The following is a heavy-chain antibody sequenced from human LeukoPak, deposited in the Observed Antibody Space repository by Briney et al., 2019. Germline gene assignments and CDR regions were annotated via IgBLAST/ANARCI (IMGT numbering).Heavy chain of an antibody. J-gene: IGHJ4*02. CDR3: ARDFFNMISEY. V-gene: IGHV1-46*01. CDR1: GYTFTTHY. Sequence: ASVKVSCKASGYTFTTHYIHWVRLAPGQGLEWMGIINPRSGNTNYAQKFKGRVTMTRDTSTSTVYLELSSLRSEDTAVYYCARDFFNMISEYWGQGTLVTVSS. CDR2: INPRSGNT. D-gene: IGHD3/OR15-3a*01.